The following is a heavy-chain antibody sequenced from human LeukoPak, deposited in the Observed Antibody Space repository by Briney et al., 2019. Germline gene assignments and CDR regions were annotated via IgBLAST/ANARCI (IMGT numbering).Heavy chain of an antibody. D-gene: IGHD3-10*01. CDR3: ARSTRYYYGSGSIFDY. CDR1: GYTFTGYY. J-gene: IGHJ4*02. V-gene: IGHV1-18*04. Sequence: ASVKVSFKASGYTFTGYYMHWVRQAPGQGLEWMGWISAYNGNTNYAQKLQGRVTMTTDTSTSTAYMELRSLRSDDTAVYYCARSTRYYYGSGSIFDYWGQGTLVTVSS. CDR2: ISAYNGNT.